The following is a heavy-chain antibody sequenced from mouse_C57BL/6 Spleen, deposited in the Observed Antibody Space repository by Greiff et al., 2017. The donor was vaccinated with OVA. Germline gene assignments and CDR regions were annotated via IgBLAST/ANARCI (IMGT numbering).Heavy chain of an antibody. J-gene: IGHJ4*01. V-gene: IGHV14-2*01. Sequence: VQLQQSGAELVKPGASVKLSCTASGFNIKDYYMHWVKQRTEQGLEWIGRIDPEDGETKYAPKFPGKATITADTSSNTAYLQLSSLTSEDTAVYYCSHYDYDYAMDYWGQGTSVTVSS. CDR2: IDPEDGET. CDR3: SHYDYDYAMDY. CDR1: GFNIKDYY. D-gene: IGHD2-4*01.